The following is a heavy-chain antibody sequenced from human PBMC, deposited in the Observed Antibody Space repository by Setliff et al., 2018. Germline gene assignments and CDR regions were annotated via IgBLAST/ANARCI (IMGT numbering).Heavy chain of an antibody. D-gene: IGHD1-26*01. CDR3: ARDNPIVGATDY. CDR1: GDSISSGSFY. V-gene: IGHV4-61*02. Sequence: SETLSLTCTVSGDSISSGSFYWSWIRQPAGQGLEWIGRLHSSGSTNYNPSLKSRVTVSFDTSKNQFSLELTSVTAADTAVYFCARDNPIVGATDYWGQGTLVTVSS. CDR2: LHSSGST. J-gene: IGHJ4*02.